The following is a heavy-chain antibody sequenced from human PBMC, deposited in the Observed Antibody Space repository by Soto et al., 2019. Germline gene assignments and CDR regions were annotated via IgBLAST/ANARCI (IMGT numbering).Heavy chain of an antibody. V-gene: IGHV4-59*01. D-gene: IGHD1-26*01. Sequence: QVQLQESGPGLVKPSETLSLTCSVSGGSIKSYYWSWIRQPPGKVLEWIGYIYYSGTTHYNPSLKSRDTMSVDTSKYQFFLMLRSVTAADSAVYYCARYSGRYSYIWFDPWGQGTLVTVSS. CDR3: ARYSGRYSYIWFDP. CDR2: IYYSGTT. CDR1: GGSIKSYY. J-gene: IGHJ5*02.